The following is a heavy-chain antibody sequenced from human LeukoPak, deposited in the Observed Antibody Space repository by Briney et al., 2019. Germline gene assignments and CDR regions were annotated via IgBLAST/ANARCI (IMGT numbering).Heavy chain of an antibody. V-gene: IGHV1-2*06. D-gene: IGHD6-19*01. CDR2: INPNSGGT. J-gene: IGHJ3*02. CDR3: ARGRSGWTEDAFDI. CDR1: GYTFTGYY. Sequence: GASVKVSCKASGYTFTGYYMHWVRQAPGQGLEWVGRINPNSGGTNYAQKFQGRVTMTRDTSISTAYMELSRLRSDDTAVYYCARGRSGWTEDAFDIWGQGTMVTVSS.